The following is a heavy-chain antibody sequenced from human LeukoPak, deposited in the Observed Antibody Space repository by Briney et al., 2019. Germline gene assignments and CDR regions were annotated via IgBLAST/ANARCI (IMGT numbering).Heavy chain of an antibody. CDR3: IKDLTGTWSFDH. Sequence: LTGGSLRLSCSASGFTFSGHFMHWVRQAPGKGLEYVSSISVNGDKTLYAESVKSRFTISRDNSKNTLYLQLSSLRLEDTAIYYCIKDLTGTWSFDHWGQGTLLTVSS. J-gene: IGHJ4*02. CDR2: ISVNGDKT. V-gene: IGHV3-64D*06. D-gene: IGHD7-27*01. CDR1: GFTFSGHF.